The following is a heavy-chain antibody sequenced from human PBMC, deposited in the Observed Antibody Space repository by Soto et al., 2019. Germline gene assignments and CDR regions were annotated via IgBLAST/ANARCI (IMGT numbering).Heavy chain of an antibody. V-gene: IGHV3-23*01. CDR1: GFTFNNYA. CDR2: ISGGGDTT. J-gene: IGHJ4*02. CDR3: AKGRGGSGSLTPRVDC. D-gene: IGHD3-10*01. Sequence: EVQLLESGGGLVQPGGSLRLSCAASGFTFNNYAMTWVRQAPGKGLEWVSAISGGGDTTSYADSAKGRFTVSRDGSKNTLYLQMSSLRAEDTALYYCAKGRGGSGSLTPRVDCWGQGTLVTVSS.